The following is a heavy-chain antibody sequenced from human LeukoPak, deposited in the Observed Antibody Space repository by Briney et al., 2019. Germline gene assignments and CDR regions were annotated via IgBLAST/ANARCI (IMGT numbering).Heavy chain of an antibody. CDR2: IYHSGST. J-gene: IGHJ4*02. Sequence: PSETLSLTCTVSGGSISSGGYYWSWIRQPPGKGLEWIGYIYHSGSTSYNPSLKSRVTISVDTSKNQFSLKLSSVTAADTAVYYCARGYYYGSGSFDYWGQGTLVTVSS. V-gene: IGHV4-30-2*01. CDR3: ARGYYYGSGSFDY. D-gene: IGHD3-10*01. CDR1: GGSISSGGYY.